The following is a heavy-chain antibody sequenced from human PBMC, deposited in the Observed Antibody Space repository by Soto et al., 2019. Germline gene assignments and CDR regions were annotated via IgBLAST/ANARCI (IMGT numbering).Heavy chain of an antibody. J-gene: IGHJ6*02. V-gene: IGHV3-7*05. D-gene: IGHD3-10*01. CDR3: ARERDDYDYYQYGMDV. Sequence: GGSLRLSCAASGFTFSSYWMSWVRQAPGKGLEWVANINQDGGEKYYMDSVKGRFTISRDNSKNSLYLQMNSLRAEDTAVYYCARERDDYDYYQYGMDVWGQGTTVTVSS. CDR2: INQDGGEK. CDR1: GFTFSSYW.